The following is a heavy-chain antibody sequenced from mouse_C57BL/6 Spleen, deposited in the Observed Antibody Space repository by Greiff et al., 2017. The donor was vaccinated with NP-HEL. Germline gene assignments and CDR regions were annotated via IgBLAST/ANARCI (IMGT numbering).Heavy chain of an antibody. V-gene: IGHV1-66*01. CDR3: AREGGSYYYAMDY. CDR2: IYPGSGNT. Sequence: QVQLKQSGPELVKPGASVKISCKASGYSFTSYYIHWVKQRPGQGLEWIGWIYPGSGNTKYNEKFKGKATLTADTSSSTAYMQLSSLTSEDSAVYYCAREGGSYYYAMDYWGQGTSVTVSS. D-gene: IGHD1-1*02. CDR1: GYSFTSYY. J-gene: IGHJ4*01.